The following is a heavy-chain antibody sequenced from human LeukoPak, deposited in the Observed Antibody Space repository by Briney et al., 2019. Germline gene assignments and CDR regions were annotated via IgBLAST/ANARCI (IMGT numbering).Heavy chain of an antibody. J-gene: IGHJ2*01. CDR2: ISGSSVSGGST. D-gene: IGHD4-17*01. Sequence: PGGSLRLSCAASGFTFSSHAMSWVRQAPGKGLEWVSTISGSSVSGGSTYYADSVKGRFTISRDNSKNTLFLQMNSLRDEDTAVYYCARVRFGDYEPEGYFDLWGRGTLVIVSS. CDR3: ARVRFGDYEPEGYFDL. CDR1: GFTFSSHA. V-gene: IGHV3-23*01.